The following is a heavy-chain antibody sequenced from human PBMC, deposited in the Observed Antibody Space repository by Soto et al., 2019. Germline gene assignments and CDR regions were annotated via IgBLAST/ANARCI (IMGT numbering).Heavy chain of an antibody. V-gene: IGHV1-18*01. CDR3: ARDSSGWIYYYYYGMDV. J-gene: IGHJ6*02. CDR1: GYTFTSYG. D-gene: IGHD6-19*01. CDR2: ISAYNGNT. Sequence: ASVQVSCKASGYTFTSYGISWVRQAPGQGLEWMGWISAYNGNTNYAQKLQGRVTMTTDTSTSTAYMELRSLRSDDTAVYYCARDSSGWIYYYYYGMDVWGQGTTVTVSS.